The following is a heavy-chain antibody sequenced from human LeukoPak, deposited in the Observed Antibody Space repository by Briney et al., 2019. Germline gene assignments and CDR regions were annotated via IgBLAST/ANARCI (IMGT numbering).Heavy chain of an antibody. J-gene: IGHJ4*02. V-gene: IGHV3-23*01. D-gene: IGHD2-2*01. CDR2: ISDTGNT. CDR1: GFTLSSYA. Sequence: GGSLRLSCAASGFTLSSYAMSWVRQAPGKGLEWVSAISDTGNTYHADSVKGRFTISRDNSKNTLYLQMNSLRAEDTAVYYCAKDAADIVVVPAAILDYWGQGTLVTVSS. CDR3: AKDAADIVVVPAAILDY.